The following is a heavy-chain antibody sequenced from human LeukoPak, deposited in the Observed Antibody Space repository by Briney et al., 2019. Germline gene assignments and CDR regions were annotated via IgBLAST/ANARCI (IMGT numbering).Heavy chain of an antibody. D-gene: IGHD1-7*01. Sequence: PSETLSLTCAVYGGSFSGYYWSWIRQPPGKGLEWIWEINHSGSTNYNPSLKSRVTISVDTSKNQFSLKLSSVTAADTAVYYCARNYAHYYYYYGMDVWGQGPTVTVSS. V-gene: IGHV4-34*01. CDR3: ARNYAHYYYYYGMDV. CDR1: GGSFSGYY. CDR2: INHSGST. J-gene: IGHJ6*02.